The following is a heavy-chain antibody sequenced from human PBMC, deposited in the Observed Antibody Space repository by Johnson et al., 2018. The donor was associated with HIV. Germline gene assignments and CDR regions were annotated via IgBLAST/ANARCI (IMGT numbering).Heavy chain of an antibody. V-gene: IGHV3-66*01. D-gene: IGHD5-24*01. CDR1: GFTFDDYA. CDR3: ARGRGWWLQLGGACDI. J-gene: IGHJ3*02. Sequence: VQLVESGGGLVQPGRSLRLSCAASGFTFDDYAMHWVRQAPGKGLAWVSVISIGRSTYYADSVKGRFTISRDNSKNTLYLQMNGLGAEDTAIYYCARGRGWWLQLGGACDIWGQGTMVTVSS. CDR2: ISIGRST.